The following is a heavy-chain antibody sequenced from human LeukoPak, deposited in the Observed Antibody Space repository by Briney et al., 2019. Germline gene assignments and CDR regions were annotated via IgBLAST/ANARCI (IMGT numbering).Heavy chain of an antibody. CDR3: AKGQDALTGYSYFDS. CDR2: ISGSGGTT. J-gene: IGHJ4*02. D-gene: IGHD3-9*01. CDR1: GFTLNTYA. Sequence: GGSLKLSCQASGFTLNTYAMSWVRQAPGKGLEWLSWISGSGGTTYYADSVKGRFTISRDNSKNTLYLQMNSLRAEDTAVYYCAKGQDALTGYSYFDSWGQGTLVTVSS. V-gene: IGHV3-23*01.